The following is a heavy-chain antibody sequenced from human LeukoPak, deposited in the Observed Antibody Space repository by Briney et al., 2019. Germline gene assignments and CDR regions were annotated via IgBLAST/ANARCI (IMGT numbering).Heavy chain of an antibody. CDR2: INTDGTDT. V-gene: IGHV3-74*01. J-gene: IGHJ5*02. CDR1: GFIFSKQW. CDR3: AKSNWFDP. Sequence: GGSLRLSCGASGFIFSKQWMNWVRQAPGKGLVWVARINTDGTDTSYVDSVKGRFTISRDNAKDTLYLQMNSLRPEDTAVYYCAKSNWFDPWGQGTLVTVSS.